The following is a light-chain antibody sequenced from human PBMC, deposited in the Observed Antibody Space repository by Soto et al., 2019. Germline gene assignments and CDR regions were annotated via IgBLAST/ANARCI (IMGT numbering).Light chain of an antibody. J-gene: IGLJ1*01. CDR2: DVS. CDR1: SSDVGGYNY. Sequence: QSVLNHAASVSGSPGQSITIFCTGTSSDVGGYNYVSWYQHHPGKAPKLMIYDVSNRPSGVSNRFSGSKSGNTASLSISGLQPEDEADYYCSSYRTSNTRQIVCGTGTKVTVL. CDR3: SSYRTSNTRQIV. V-gene: IGLV2-14*03.